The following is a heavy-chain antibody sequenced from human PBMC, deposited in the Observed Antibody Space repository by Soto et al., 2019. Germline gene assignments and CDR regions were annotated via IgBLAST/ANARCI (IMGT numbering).Heavy chain of an antibody. J-gene: IGHJ4*02. D-gene: IGHD4-17*01. CDR1: GFTFSSYA. CDR3: AKDPGDYGDF. V-gene: IGHV3-23*01. CDR2: ISGSGGST. Sequence: PGGSMRLSSSASGFTFSSYAMSWARQAPGKGLEWVSAISGSGGSTYYADSVKGRFTISRDNSKNTLYLQMNSLRAEDMAVYYCAKDPGDYGDFWGEGTLVTVSS.